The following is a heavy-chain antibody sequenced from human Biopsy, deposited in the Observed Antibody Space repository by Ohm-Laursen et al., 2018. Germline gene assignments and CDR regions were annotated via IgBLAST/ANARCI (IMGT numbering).Heavy chain of an antibody. Sequence: SLRLSCAASGFTFTNYGMQWVRQAPGKGLEWVAFIFYDGSNTYYADSVKGRFTISRDNSRDTLYLQMSSLRAEDTAVYYCAKDLRNNNWGVENWGQGTLVTVSS. CDR1: GFTFTNYG. D-gene: IGHD7-27*01. V-gene: IGHV3-30*18. CDR2: IFYDGSNT. J-gene: IGHJ4*02. CDR3: AKDLRNNNWGVEN.